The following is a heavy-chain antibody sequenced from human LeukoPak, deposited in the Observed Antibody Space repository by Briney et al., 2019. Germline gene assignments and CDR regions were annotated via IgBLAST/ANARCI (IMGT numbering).Heavy chain of an antibody. V-gene: IGHV3-23*01. CDR1: GFTFISYA. CDR3: AKPISGGLAVTADWFHP. CDR2: INANSGTT. J-gene: IGHJ5*01. Sequence: PGGSLRLSCAASGFTFISYAMTWVRQAPGKGLEWVSTINANSGTTSYAASVRGRFTISRDNSKNTLYLQVNTLRADDTATYYCAKPISGGLAVTADWFHPWGQGTLVVVSS. D-gene: IGHD6-19*01.